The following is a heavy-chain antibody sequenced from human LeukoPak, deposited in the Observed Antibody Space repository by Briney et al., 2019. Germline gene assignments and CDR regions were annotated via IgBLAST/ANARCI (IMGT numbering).Heavy chain of an antibody. CDR3: ARDRTTVTTFDY. D-gene: IGHD4-17*01. CDR2: ISGSGGST. Sequence: GGSLRLSCAASGFTFSSHAVSWVRQAPGKGLEWVSAISGSGGSTYYADSVKGRFTISRDNFKNTLYLQMNSLRAEDTAVYYCARDRTTVTTFDYWGQGTLVTVSS. J-gene: IGHJ4*02. V-gene: IGHV3-23*01. CDR1: GFTFSSHA.